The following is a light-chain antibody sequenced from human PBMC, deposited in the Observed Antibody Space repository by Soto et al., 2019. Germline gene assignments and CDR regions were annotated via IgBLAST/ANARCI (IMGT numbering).Light chain of an antibody. CDR3: HQYNSWPPGT. CDR1: QSVSRS. CDR2: DAS. V-gene: IGKV3-15*01. J-gene: IGKJ2*01. Sequence: EIFLTQSPSSLSVSPVERATLSCRASQSVSRSLAWYQQKPGQAPPLLISDASTRGTGIPARFSGSGSGTEFTLTISSLQSEDFALYYCHQYNSWPPGTFGQGTKVDIK.